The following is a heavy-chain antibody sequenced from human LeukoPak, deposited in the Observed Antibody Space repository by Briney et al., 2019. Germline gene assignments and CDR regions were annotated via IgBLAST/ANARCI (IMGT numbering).Heavy chain of an antibody. CDR1: EYTFTGYS. D-gene: IGHD2-2*01. CDR2: INPNSGGA. V-gene: IGHV1-2*02. J-gene: IGHJ4*02. Sequence: ASVKVSCKASEYTFTGYSMHWVRQAPGQGLEWIGWINPNSGGANYAQKFQGRVTMTRDTSISTVYMELSRLRSDDTAVYYCARDGDPIVVVPTTMALGYWGQGTLVTVSS. CDR3: ARDGDPIVVVPTTMALGY.